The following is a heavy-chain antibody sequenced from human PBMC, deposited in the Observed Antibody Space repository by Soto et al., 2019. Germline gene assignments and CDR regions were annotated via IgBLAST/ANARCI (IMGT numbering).Heavy chain of an antibody. CDR1: GFTFTRYS. CDR2: ISSTTNYI. J-gene: IGHJ4*02. Sequence: GRALRLSCAAPGFTFTRYSMNWVRQAPGKGLEWVSSISSTTNYIYYGDSMKGRFTISRDNAKNSLYLEMNSLRAEDTAVYYCARESEDLTSNFDYWGQGTRVTVS. CDR3: ARESEDLTSNFDY. V-gene: IGHV3-21*06.